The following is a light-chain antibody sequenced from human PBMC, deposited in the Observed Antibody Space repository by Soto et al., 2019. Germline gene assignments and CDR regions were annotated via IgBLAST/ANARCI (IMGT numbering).Light chain of an antibody. Sequence: DFQLTQSPSFLSASVGDGVTVTCRASQGINTYLAWYQQKAGKAPKLLIYDASTLQSGVPSRFSGSGSGTEFTLTISSLQPEDFATYYCQQLRDYPITFGQGTRLE. CDR2: DAS. J-gene: IGKJ5*01. CDR3: QQLRDYPIT. CDR1: QGINTY. V-gene: IGKV1-9*01.